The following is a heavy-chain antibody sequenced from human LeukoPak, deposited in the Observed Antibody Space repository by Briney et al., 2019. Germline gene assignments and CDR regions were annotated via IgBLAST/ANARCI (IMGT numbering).Heavy chain of an antibody. CDR3: ARARWSSTGWFLGY. Sequence: GESLRLSCAASGFTFSSYWMHWVRQAPGKGLVWVSRVNPQGSGTSYTDSVKGRFTISRDNAKDALHLRMDNLRVEDTAVCYCARARWSSTGWFLGYWGQGTLVTVSS. CDR2: VNPQGSGT. J-gene: IGHJ4*02. V-gene: IGHV3-74*01. D-gene: IGHD6-19*01. CDR1: GFTFSSYW.